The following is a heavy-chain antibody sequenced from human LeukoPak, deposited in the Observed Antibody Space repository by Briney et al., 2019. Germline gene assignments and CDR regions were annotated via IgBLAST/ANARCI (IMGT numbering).Heavy chain of an antibody. V-gene: IGHV4-39*07. CDR2: IYYSGST. CDR1: GGSISSSSYY. J-gene: IGHJ5*02. D-gene: IGHD6-13*01. Sequence: MTSETLSLTCTVSGGSISSSSYYWGWIRQPPGKGLEWIGSIYYSGSTYYNPSLKSRVTISVDTSKNQFSLKLSSVTAAGTAVYYCARSKQRRGSSWPNWFDPWGQGTLVTVSS. CDR3: ARSKQRRGSSWPNWFDP.